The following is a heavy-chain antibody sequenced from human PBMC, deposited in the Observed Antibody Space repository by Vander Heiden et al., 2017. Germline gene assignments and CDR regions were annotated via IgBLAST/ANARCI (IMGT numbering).Heavy chain of an antibody. V-gene: IGHV3-23*01. CDR1: GLTFSSDA. J-gene: IGHJ4*02. CDR2: ISGSGGST. Sequence: EVQLLESGGGLVQPGGSLRLSCAASGLTFSSDAMSWVRQAPGKGLEWVSAISGSGGSTYYADSVKGRFTISRDNSKNTLYLQMNSLRAEDTAVYYCAKDTEVVVAATHVDYWGQGTLVTVSS. D-gene: IGHD2-15*01. CDR3: AKDTEVVVAATHVDY.